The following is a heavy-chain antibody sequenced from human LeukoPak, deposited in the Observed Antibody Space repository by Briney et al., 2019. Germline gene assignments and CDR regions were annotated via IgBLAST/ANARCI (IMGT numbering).Heavy chain of an antibody. CDR2: IKSRAAGGTT. CDR1: GFTFSDAW. V-gene: IGHV3-15*01. Sequence: GESLRLSCAASGFTFSDAWMSWVRQAPGKGLEWVSRIKSRAAGGTTDNAAPVQGRFTISRDDSKSTLYLQMNSLNTDDTAVYYCATGGHYFGSWGQGTLVTVSS. J-gene: IGHJ4*02. CDR3: ATGGHYFGS. D-gene: IGHD3-10*01.